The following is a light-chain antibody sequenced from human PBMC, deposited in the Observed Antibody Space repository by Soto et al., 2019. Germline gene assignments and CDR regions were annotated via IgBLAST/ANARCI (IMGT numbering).Light chain of an antibody. CDR2: EVT. J-gene: IGLJ1*01. V-gene: IGLV2-14*01. CDR3: SSYTSSSTRV. CDR1: SSDVGGYNY. Sequence: QSVLTQPASVSGSPGQSIAISCTGSSSDVGGYNYVSWYQQHPGKAPQLIIYEVTNRPSGVSNRFPGSKSGNTASLTISGLQADDVADSSCSSYTSSSTRVFGTGTKVTVL.